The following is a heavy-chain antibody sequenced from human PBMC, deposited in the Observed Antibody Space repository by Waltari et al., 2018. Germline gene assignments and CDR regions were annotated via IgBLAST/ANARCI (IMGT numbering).Heavy chain of an antibody. CDR1: GFNFSNYA. CDR3: AKYGVDYYDSSGFVYYYYMDV. Sequence: EVQLLESGGGLVQPGGSLRLSCAAYGFNFSNYAMTWDRTAPGTGGEGVSASSGSGGITYYADAVQVRFTISRDNSKNTLYLQINSLRAEDTAVYYCAKYGVDYYDSSGFVYYYYMDVWGKVTTVTVSS. J-gene: IGHJ6*03. D-gene: IGHD3-22*01. V-gene: IGHV3-23*01. CDR2: SSGSGGIT.